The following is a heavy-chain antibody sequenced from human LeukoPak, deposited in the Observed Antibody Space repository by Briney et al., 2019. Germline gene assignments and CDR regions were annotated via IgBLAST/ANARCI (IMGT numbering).Heavy chain of an antibody. CDR2: INHSGST. J-gene: IGHJ4*02. CDR3: ARGRLVYAIRGGSRDFDY. Sequence: SETLSLTCAVYGGSFSGYYWSWLRQPPGKGLEWIGEINHSGSTNYNPSLTSRVTISVDTSKNQFSLKLSSVTAADTAVYYCARGRLVYAIRGGSRDFDYWGQGTLVTVSS. CDR1: GGSFSGYY. D-gene: IGHD2-8*01. V-gene: IGHV4-34*01.